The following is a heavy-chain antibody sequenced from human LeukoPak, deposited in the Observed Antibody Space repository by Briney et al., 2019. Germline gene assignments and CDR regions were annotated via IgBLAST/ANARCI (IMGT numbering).Heavy chain of an antibody. V-gene: IGHV3-33*06. J-gene: IGHJ4*02. Sequence: GGSLSLSCAASGFTFSSYGMHWVRQAPGQGLEWVAVIWYDGTNKFYSDSVKGRFTISRDNSKNTLYLQMNSLRAEDTAVYYCAKAGGYCGAACYSAYWGQGTLVTVSS. CDR2: IWYDGTNK. D-gene: IGHD2-21*02. CDR3: AKAGGYCGAACYSAY. CDR1: GFTFSSYG.